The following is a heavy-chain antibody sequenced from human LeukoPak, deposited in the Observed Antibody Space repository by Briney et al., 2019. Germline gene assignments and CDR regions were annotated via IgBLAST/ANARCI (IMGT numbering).Heavy chain of an antibody. J-gene: IGHJ4*02. CDR2: IYYRGST. D-gene: IGHD1-26*01. V-gene: IGHV4-39*01. CDR3: ARQVGATYFDY. CDR1: GGSISSSSYY. Sequence: SETLSLTCTVSGGSISSSSYYWGWIRQPPGKGLEWIVSIYYRGSTYYNPSLKSRVTISVDTSKNQFSLKLSSVTAADTAVYYCARQVGATYFDYWGQGTLVTVSS.